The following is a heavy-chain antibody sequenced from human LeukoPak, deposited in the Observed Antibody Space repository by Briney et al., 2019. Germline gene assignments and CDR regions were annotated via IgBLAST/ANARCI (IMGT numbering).Heavy chain of an antibody. D-gene: IGHD6-13*01. Sequence: TSQTLPLTCTVSGVSISSGDYYWSWIRQPPGKGLEWIGYIYYSGSTYYNPSLKSRVTISVDTSKDQFSLQLGSVTAADTAVYYCARAGIAAAGGAWYFDYWGQGTLVTVPS. J-gene: IGHJ4*02. CDR3: ARAGIAAAGGAWYFDY. V-gene: IGHV4-30-4*01. CDR1: GVSISSGDYY. CDR2: IYYSGST.